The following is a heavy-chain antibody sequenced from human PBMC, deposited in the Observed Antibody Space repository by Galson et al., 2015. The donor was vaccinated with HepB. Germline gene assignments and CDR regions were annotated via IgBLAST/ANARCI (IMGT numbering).Heavy chain of an antibody. CDR1: GFTVSTNY. Sequence: SLRLSCAASGFTVSTNYVSWVRQAPGKGLEWVSTIYSGGNTYYADSVKGRFTISRDESKNTVYLQMNSLRAEDTAVYYCARGRREYTTYIFDYWGQGTLVTVSS. CDR2: IYSGGNT. V-gene: IGHV3-53*01. CDR3: ARGRREYTTYIFDY. J-gene: IGHJ4*02. D-gene: IGHD6-6*01.